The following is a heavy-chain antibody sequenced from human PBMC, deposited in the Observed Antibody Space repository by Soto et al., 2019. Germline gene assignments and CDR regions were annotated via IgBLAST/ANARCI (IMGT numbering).Heavy chain of an antibody. V-gene: IGHV3-53*04. J-gene: IGHJ3*02. CDR2: IYSGGST. Sequence: EVQLVESGGGLVQPGGSLRLSCAASGFTVSSNYMSWVRQAPGKGLEWVSVIYSGGSTYYADSVKGRFTISRHNSKTPLYLQMKNLRAEDTAVYYCASRYCSGGSFYLDAFDIWGQGTMITVSS. CDR1: GFTVSSNY. D-gene: IGHD2-15*01. CDR3: ASRYCSGGSFYLDAFDI.